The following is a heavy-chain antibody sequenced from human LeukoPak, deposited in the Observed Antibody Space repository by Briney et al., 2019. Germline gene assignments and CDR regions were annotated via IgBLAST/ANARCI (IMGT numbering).Heavy chain of an antibody. Sequence: GASVKVSCKASGYTFTSYYMHWVRQAPGQGLEWMGIINPSGGSTSYAQKFQGGVTMTRDTSTSTVYMELSSLRSEDTAVYYCARSVVVAYQSPNWFDPWGQGTLVTVSS. CDR3: ARSVVVAYQSPNWFDP. V-gene: IGHV1-46*01. J-gene: IGHJ5*02. D-gene: IGHD2-15*01. CDR2: INPSGGST. CDR1: GYTFTSYY.